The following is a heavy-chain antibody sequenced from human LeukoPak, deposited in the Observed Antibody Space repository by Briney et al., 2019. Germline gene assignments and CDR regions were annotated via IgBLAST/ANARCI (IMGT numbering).Heavy chain of an antibody. V-gene: IGHV1-2*02. J-gene: IGHJ5*02. D-gene: IGHD2-15*01. Sequence: GASVKVSCKASGYTFTGYYMHWVRQAPGQGLEWMGWIDPNSGGTNYAQKFQGRVTMTRDTSISTAYMELSRLRSDDTAVYYCARVLYCSGGSCYLNWFDPWGQGTLVTVSS. CDR1: GYTFTGYY. CDR3: ARVLYCSGGSCYLNWFDP. CDR2: IDPNSGGT.